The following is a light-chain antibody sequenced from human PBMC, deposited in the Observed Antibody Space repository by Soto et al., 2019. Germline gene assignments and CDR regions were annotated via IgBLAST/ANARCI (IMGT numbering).Light chain of an antibody. V-gene: IGKV3-20*01. CDR3: QQYHSLPRT. CDR2: GAH. CDR1: QSVSTNY. Sequence: EIVLTQFPDTLSLSPGAGATLSCRASQSVSTNYLAWFQQKPGQAPRLLIYGAHIRAIGIADRFRGSGSGTEFTLTISRLEPEDFAVYYCQQYHSLPRTFGQGTKVDI. J-gene: IGKJ1*01.